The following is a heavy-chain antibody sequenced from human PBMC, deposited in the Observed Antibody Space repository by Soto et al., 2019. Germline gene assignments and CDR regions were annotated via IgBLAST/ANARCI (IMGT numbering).Heavy chain of an antibody. D-gene: IGHD3-22*01. CDR2: ISDDGSKT. Sequence: GGSLRLSCEGYGFTFSSYGMHWVRQAPGEGLEWVAVISDDGSKTYYADAVKGRFTISRDNSENTLYLQMNSLRAEDMAVYFCARSYDSSGNDAFDIWGQGTMVTVSS. CDR1: GFTFSSYG. J-gene: IGHJ3*02. CDR3: ARSYDSSGNDAFDI. V-gene: IGHV3-30*03.